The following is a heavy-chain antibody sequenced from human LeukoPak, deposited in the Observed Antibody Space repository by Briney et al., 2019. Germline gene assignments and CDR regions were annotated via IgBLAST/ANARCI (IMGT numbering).Heavy chain of an antibody. Sequence: GGSLRLSCAAAGFTVSTSAMSWVRQAPGKGLEWVSGISGSGGGTYYADSVKGRFSISRGTAKNSLYLQMNSLRAEDTAVYYCARAVSGSPLYYYFMDVWGNGTTVTVSS. D-gene: IGHD1-26*01. J-gene: IGHJ6*03. CDR1: GFTVSTSA. CDR3: ARAVSGSPLYYYFMDV. V-gene: IGHV3-23*01. CDR2: ISGSGGGT.